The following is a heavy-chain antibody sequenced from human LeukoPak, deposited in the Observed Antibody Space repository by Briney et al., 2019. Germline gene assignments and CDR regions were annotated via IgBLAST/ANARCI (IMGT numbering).Heavy chain of an antibody. D-gene: IGHD6-19*01. CDR1: GFTFWSYW. Sequence: GGSLRLSCAASGFTFWSYWMSWVRQAPGKGLEWVANIKQDGSEKYYVDSVKGRFTISRDNAKNSLYLQMNSLRAEDTAVYYCARVSGWYYFDYWGQGTLVTVSS. V-gene: IGHV3-7*01. CDR3: ARVSGWYYFDY. J-gene: IGHJ4*02. CDR2: IKQDGSEK.